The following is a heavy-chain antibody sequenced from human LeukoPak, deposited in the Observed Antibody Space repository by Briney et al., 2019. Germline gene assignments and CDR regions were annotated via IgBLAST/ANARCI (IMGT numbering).Heavy chain of an antibody. CDR2: IQYDGSNK. V-gene: IGHV3-30*02. CDR1: GFTFSHYG. J-gene: IGHJ5*02. D-gene: IGHD1-14*01. CDR3: AKDAEPHLRTPEDWFDP. Sequence: GGSLRLSCAASGFTFSHYGLHWVRQAPGKGLERVAYIQYDGSNKYYADSVRGRFTISRDNSKNTLYLQMNSLRAEDTAVYYCAKDAEPHLRTPEDWFDPWGQGTLVTVSS.